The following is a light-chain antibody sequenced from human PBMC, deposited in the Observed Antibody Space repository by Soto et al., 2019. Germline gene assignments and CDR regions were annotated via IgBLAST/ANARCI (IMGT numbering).Light chain of an antibody. CDR1: SSDVGRYNF. CDR2: EGS. Sequence: QSALTQPASVSGSPGQSITISCTGTSSDVGRYNFVSWYQQHPGKAPKLMIYEGSKRPSGVSNRFSDSKSGNTASLTISGLQAEDEADYYCCSYTGTSTFVLFGGGTKLTVL. CDR3: CSYTGTSTFVL. J-gene: IGLJ2*01. V-gene: IGLV2-23*03.